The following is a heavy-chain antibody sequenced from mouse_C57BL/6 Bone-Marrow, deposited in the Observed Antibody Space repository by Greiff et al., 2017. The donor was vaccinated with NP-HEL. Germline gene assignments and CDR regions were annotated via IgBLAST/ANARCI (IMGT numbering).Heavy chain of an antibody. D-gene: IGHD1-1*01. CDR2: INPSNGGT. J-gene: IGHJ1*03. V-gene: IGHV1-53*01. CDR3: ARYYGSSSYWYFDV. CDR1: GYIFTSYW. Sequence: QVQLQQSGTELVKPGASVKLSCKASGYIFTSYWMHWVKQRPGQGLEWIGNINPSNGGTNYNEKFKSKATLTVDKSSSTAYMQLSSLTSEDSAVYYCARYYGSSSYWYFDVWGTGTTVTVSS.